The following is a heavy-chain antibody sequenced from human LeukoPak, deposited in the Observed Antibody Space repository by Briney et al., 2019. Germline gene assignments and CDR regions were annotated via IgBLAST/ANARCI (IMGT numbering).Heavy chain of an antibody. CDR3: VREYSSSSGKNAFDV. Sequence: PSETLSLTCTVSGGSVSTYYWSLIRQPAGKGLEWIGRIYASGNTNYNPSLKSRVTMSLDTSKNQFSLRLTSVTAADTAVYYCVREYSSSSGKNAFDVWGQGTMVTVSS. D-gene: IGHD6-6*01. V-gene: IGHV4-4*07. J-gene: IGHJ3*01. CDR1: GGSVSTYY. CDR2: IYASGNT.